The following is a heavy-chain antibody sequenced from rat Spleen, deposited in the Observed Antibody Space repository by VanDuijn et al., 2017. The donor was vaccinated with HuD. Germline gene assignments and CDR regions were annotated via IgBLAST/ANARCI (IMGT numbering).Heavy chain of an antibody. V-gene: IGHV5-31*01. CDR1: GFTFNNYW. CDR3: ATPTPGIPFAY. CDR2: ITNAAGKV. Sequence: EVQLVESGGGLVQPGRSLKLSCVASGFTFNNYWMTWIRQAPGKGLEWVASITNAAGKVHYPDSVKGRFTISRDNAQNTLYLQMNSLRSEDTATYYCATPTPGIPFAYWGQGVMVTVSS. J-gene: IGHJ2*01. D-gene: IGHD1-4*01.